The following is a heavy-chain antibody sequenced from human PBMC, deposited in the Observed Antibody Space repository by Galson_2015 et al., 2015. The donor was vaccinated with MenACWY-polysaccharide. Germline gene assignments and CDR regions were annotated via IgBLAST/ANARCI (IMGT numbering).Heavy chain of an antibody. V-gene: IGHV3-53*01. D-gene: IGHD1-1*01. CDR3: ARATLSGGFDS. CDR1: GFSVINTY. CDR2: LHSSGNT. Sequence: SLRLSCAASGFSVINTYMTWVRQAPGKGLEWVSFLHSSGNTDHTDSVKGRFTISRDTSTNTLYLHMNSLRAEDTAVYFCARATLSGGFDSWGQGTLVTVSS. J-gene: IGHJ4*02.